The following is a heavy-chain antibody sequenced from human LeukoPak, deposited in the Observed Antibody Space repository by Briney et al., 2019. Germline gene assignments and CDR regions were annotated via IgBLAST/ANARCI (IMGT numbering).Heavy chain of an antibody. J-gene: IGHJ6*02. Sequence: SETLSLTCAVSGGSISSSNWWSWVRQPPGKGLEWIGEIYHSGSTNYNPSLKSRVTISVDTSKNQFSLKLSSVTAADTAVYYCARLPLGYCSSTSCYRGGYYYYGMDVWGQGTTVTVSS. CDR2: IYHSGST. D-gene: IGHD2-2*01. CDR3: ARLPLGYCSSTSCYRGGYYYYGMDV. V-gene: IGHV4-4*02. CDR1: GGSISSSNW.